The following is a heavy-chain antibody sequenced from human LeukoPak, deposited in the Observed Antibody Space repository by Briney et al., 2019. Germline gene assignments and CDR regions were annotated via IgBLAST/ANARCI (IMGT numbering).Heavy chain of an antibody. D-gene: IGHD2-15*01. V-gene: IGHV3-30*04. CDR3: AKDPKDIVVVVAAKGYYYGMDV. Sequence: GGSLRLSCAVSGFTFSSFGLHWVRQAPGQGLEWVTSISSDGGNKYYADSVKGRFSISRDDSKNTLYLQMNSLRAEDTAVYYCAKDPKDIVVVVAAKGYYYGMDVWGQGTTVTVSS. CDR2: ISSDGGNK. J-gene: IGHJ6*02. CDR1: GFTFSSFG.